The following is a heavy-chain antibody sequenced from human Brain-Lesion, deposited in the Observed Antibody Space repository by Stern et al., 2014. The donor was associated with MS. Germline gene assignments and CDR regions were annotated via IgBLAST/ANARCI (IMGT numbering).Heavy chain of an antibody. CDR3: AKWPHHIAVAGTRYFQH. J-gene: IGHJ1*01. V-gene: IGHV3-23*04. CDR2: ISGRGGPT. CDR1: GFSFSTYA. Sequence: EVQLVESGGGLVQPGGSLRLSCAASGFSFSTYAMSWVRQTPGQGLQWVSGISGRGGPTYYADSVKGRFTISRDNSKNTLYLQMDSLRADDTAVYYCAKWPHHIAVAGTRYFQHWGQGTLVTVSS. D-gene: IGHD6-19*01.